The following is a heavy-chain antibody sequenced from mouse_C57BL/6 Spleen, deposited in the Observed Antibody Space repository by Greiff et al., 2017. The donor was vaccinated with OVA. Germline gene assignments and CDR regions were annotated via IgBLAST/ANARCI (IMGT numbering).Heavy chain of an antibody. CDR1: GYTFTSYW. J-gene: IGHJ1*03. Sequence: VQLQQSGAELVKPGASVKLSCKASGYTFTSYWMHWVKQRPGRGLEWIGRIDPNSGGTKDNEKFKSKATLTVDKPSSTAYMQLSSLTSEDSAVYYCARGGLLGGGLSYWYFDVWGTGTTVTVSS. CDR2: IDPNSGGT. CDR3: ARGGLLGGGLSYWYFDV. V-gene: IGHV1-72*01. D-gene: IGHD2-13*01.